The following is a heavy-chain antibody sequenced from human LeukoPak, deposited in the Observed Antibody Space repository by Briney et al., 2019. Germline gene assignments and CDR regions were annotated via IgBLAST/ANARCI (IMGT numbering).Heavy chain of an antibody. CDR1: GDSISSYY. J-gene: IGHJ5*02. CDR2: IYYSGST. D-gene: IGHD3-3*01. Sequence: PSETLSLTCTVSGDSISSYYWSWLRQPPGKGLEWLGYIYYSGSTNYNPSLKSRVTISVDTSKNQFSLKLSSVTAADTAVYYCARAVTIFMGWFDPWGQGTLVTVSS. CDR3: ARAVTIFMGWFDP. V-gene: IGHV4-59*01.